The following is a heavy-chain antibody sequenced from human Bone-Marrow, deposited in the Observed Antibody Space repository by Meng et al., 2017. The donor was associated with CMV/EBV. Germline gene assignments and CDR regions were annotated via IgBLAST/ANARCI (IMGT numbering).Heavy chain of an antibody. Sequence: CAASGFTFSSYGMHWVRQAPGKGLEWVAVIWYDGSTKYYADSVKGRFTISRDNSKNTLYLQMNSLRAEDTAVYYCAKIGSPSGMDVWGQGTTVTVSS. CDR1: GFTFSSYG. J-gene: IGHJ6*02. CDR2: IWYDGSTK. D-gene: IGHD2-2*03. V-gene: IGHV3-33*06. CDR3: AKIGSPSGMDV.